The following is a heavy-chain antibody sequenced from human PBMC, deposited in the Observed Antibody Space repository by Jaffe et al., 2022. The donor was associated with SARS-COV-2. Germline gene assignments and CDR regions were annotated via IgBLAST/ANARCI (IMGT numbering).Heavy chain of an antibody. CDR1: GYTFTSYD. J-gene: IGHJ4*02. Sequence: QVQLVQSGTEVKQPGASVKVSCKASGYTFTSYDINWVRLATGQGLEWMGWMNPNSGNTGYAQKFQGRVTMTRNTSMSTAYMELSSLRSEDTAVYYCARDGNSWSRYDHWGQGTLVTVSS. CDR2: MNPNSGNT. V-gene: IGHV1-8*01. CDR3: ARDGNSWSRYDH. D-gene: IGHD6-13*01.